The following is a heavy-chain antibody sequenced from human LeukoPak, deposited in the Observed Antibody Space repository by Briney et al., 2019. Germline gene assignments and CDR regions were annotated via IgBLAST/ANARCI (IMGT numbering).Heavy chain of an antibody. V-gene: IGHV1-46*01. CDR1: GYTFTSYY. J-gene: IGHJ4*02. CDR3: ARGSTAGRDYGSGSYYEFDY. D-gene: IGHD3-10*01. Sequence: GASVKVSCKASGYTFTSYYMHWVRQAPGQGLEWMGIINPSGGSTGYAQKFQGRVTMTRDMSTSTVYMELSSLRSEDTAVYYCARGSTAGRDYGSGSYYEFDYWGQGTLVTVSS. CDR2: INPSGGST.